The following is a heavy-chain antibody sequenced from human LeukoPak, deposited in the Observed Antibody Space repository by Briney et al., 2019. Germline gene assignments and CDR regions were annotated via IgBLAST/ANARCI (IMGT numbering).Heavy chain of an antibody. D-gene: IGHD2-2*01. V-gene: IGHV1-46*01. J-gene: IGHJ3*02. CDR3: ASRQPGYCSSTSCYEAFDI. Sequence: ASVKVSCKASGYTFTSYYMHWVRQAPGQGLEWMGIINPSGGSTSYAQKFQGRVTMTRDMSTSTVYMELSSLRSEDTAVYYCASRQPGYCSSTSCYEAFDIWGQGTMVTVSS. CDR1: GYTFTSYY. CDR2: INPSGGST.